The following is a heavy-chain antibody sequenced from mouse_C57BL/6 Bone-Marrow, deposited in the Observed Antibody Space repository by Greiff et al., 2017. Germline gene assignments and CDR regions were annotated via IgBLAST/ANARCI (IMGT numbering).Heavy chain of an antibody. CDR2: IYPGDGDT. Sequence: QVQLQQSGPELVKPGASVKISCKASGYAFSSSWMNWVKQRPGKGLEWIGRIYPGDGDTNYNGKFKGKATLTADKSSSTADMQLSSLTSEDSAVYFCARASITTVYWGQGTLVTVSA. CDR1: GYAFSSSW. CDR3: ARASITTVY. J-gene: IGHJ3*01. D-gene: IGHD1-1*01. V-gene: IGHV1-82*01.